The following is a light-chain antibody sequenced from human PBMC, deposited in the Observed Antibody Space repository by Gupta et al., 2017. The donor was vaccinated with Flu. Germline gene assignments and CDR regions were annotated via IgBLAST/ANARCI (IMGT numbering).Light chain of an antibody. CDR1: SSNIGRHY. CDR3: ATWDSRMRGVV. V-gene: IGLV1-47*01. Sequence: RVTISCSGSSSNIGRHYICWYQLLPGTAPKLLIYRANQRPSGVPDRFSGSKSGTSATLAINGLRGEDEADYYCATWDSRMRGVVFGGGAKLTVL. CDR2: RAN. J-gene: IGLJ2*01.